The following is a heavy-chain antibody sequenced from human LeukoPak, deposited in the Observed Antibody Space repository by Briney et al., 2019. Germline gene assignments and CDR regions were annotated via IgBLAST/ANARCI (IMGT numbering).Heavy chain of an antibody. Sequence: PGGSLRLSCAASGFTFSSYAMHWVRQAPGKGLEWVAVILYDGSNKYYADSVKGRFTISRDNSKNTLYLQMNSLRAEDTAVYYCARGHEHIVVVTAISDWFDPWGQGTLVTVSS. J-gene: IGHJ5*02. D-gene: IGHD2-21*02. V-gene: IGHV3-30*04. CDR2: ILYDGSNK. CDR1: GFTFSSYA. CDR3: ARGHEHIVVVTAISDWFDP.